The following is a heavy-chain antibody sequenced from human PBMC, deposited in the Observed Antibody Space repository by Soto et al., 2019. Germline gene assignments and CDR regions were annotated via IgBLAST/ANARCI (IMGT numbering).Heavy chain of an antibody. V-gene: IGHV1-2*04. CDR3: ARAAISGEYYDFWSGYESYYYYGMDV. D-gene: IGHD3-3*01. J-gene: IGHJ6*02. Sequence: ASVKVSCKASGYTFTGYYIHWVRQVPGQGLEWMGWINPNSGGTNYAQKFQGWVTMTRDTSISTAYMELSRLRSDDTAVYYCARAAISGEYYDFWSGYESYYYYGMDVWGQGTTVTVSS. CDR2: INPNSGGT. CDR1: GYTFTGYY.